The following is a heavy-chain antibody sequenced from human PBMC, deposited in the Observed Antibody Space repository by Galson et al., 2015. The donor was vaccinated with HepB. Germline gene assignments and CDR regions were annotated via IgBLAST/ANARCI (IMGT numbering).Heavy chain of an antibody. V-gene: IGHV3-15*01. Sequence: SLRLSCAASGFTFSNAWMSWVRQAPGKGLEWVGRIKSKTDGGTTDYAAPVKGRFTISRDDSKNTLYLQMNSLKTEDTAVYYCTTDRVAASATMIVAQIDYWGQGTLVTVSS. CDR2: IKSKTDGGTT. CDR1: GFTFSNAW. CDR3: TTDRVAASATMIVAQIDY. D-gene: IGHD3-22*01. J-gene: IGHJ4*02.